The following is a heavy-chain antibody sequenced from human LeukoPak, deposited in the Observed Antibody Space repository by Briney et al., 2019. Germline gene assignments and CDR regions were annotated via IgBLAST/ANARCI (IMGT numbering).Heavy chain of an antibody. CDR1: GGSISSYY. V-gene: IGHV4-59*01. Sequence: SETLSLTCTVSGGSISSYYWSWIRQPPGKGLEWIGYIYYSGSTNYNPSLKSRVTISVDTSKNQFSLKLSSVTAADTAAYYCARAGIYWYFDPWGRGTLVTVSS. D-gene: IGHD2-21*01. CDR2: IYYSGST. CDR3: ARAGIYWYFDP. J-gene: IGHJ2*01.